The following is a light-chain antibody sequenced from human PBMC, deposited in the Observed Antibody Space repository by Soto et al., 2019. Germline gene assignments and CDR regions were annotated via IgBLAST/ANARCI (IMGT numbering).Light chain of an antibody. Sequence: QSVLTQPASVSGSPGQSITISCTGDVGRYNYVSWYQQHPGKAPKLMIYEVSNRPSGISNRFSGSKSGNTASLTISGLRADDEADYYCSSYTSTSSYVFGTGTKLTVL. CDR3: SSYTSTSSYV. V-gene: IGLV2-14*01. J-gene: IGLJ1*01. CDR1: DVGRYNY. CDR2: EVS.